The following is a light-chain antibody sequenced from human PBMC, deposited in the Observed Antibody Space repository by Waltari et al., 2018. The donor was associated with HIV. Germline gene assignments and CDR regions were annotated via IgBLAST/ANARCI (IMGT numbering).Light chain of an antibody. CDR3: QQSHKAPLT. CDR1: QNIKND. CDR2: SAS. V-gene: IGKV1-39*01. J-gene: IGKJ4*01. Sequence: DIQMTQSPSSLSAVVGDTVVITCPASQNIKNDLNWYQHKSGKSPRLLIYSASGLQSGGATGFSGSGSGTEYNFTIEGLQSEDSAVYYWQQSHKAPLTVGGGTRVEIK.